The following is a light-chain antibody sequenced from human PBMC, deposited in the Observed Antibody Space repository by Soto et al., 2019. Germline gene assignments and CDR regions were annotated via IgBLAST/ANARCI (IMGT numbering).Light chain of an antibody. Sequence: QLVLTQPPSASGTPGQRLTISCSGSSSNIGSNTVNWYQQLPGTAPKLLISSNNQRPSGVPDRFSGSKSGTSASLAISGLQSDDEADYYCATWDDSLNGPVFGGGTQLTVL. CDR3: ATWDDSLNGPV. CDR2: SNN. CDR1: SSNIGSNT. V-gene: IGLV1-44*01. J-gene: IGLJ2*01.